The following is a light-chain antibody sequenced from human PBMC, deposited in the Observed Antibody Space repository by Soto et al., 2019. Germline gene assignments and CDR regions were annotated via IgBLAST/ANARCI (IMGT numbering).Light chain of an antibody. CDR3: QQYNSFPWT. J-gene: IGKJ1*01. Sequence: DIQMTQSPSTLSASVGDRVTITCRASQSISSWLAWHQQGPGKAPKVLIYEATSLETGVPSRFSGSGSGTEFTLTISSLHPDDFETYYCQQYNSFPWTFGQGTKVEIK. CDR1: QSISSW. CDR2: EAT. V-gene: IGKV1-5*03.